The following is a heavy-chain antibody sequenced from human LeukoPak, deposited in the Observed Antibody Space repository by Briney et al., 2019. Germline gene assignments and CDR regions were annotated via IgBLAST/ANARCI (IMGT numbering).Heavy chain of an antibody. V-gene: IGHV3-11*01. CDR1: GFTFSDYY. CDR3: ARDRDCSGGSCYSGVAFDI. CDR2: ISSSGSTI. D-gene: IGHD2-15*01. Sequence: GGSLRLSCAASGFTFSDYYMSRIRQAPGKGLEWVSYISSSGSTIYYADSVKGRFTISRDNAKNSLYLQMNSLRAEDTAVYYCARDRDCSGGSCYSGVAFDIWGQGTMVTVSS. J-gene: IGHJ3*02.